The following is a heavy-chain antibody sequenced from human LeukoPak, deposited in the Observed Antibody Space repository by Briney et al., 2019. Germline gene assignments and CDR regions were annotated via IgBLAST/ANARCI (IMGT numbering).Heavy chain of an antibody. CDR3: AREGAYGSGSYEH. CDR2: IYSGEST. Sequence: PGGSLRLSCAVSGSSVRGNYMGWVRQAPGKGLQRVSIIYSGESTYYADSVKGRFTISRDHSKNTLYLQMNRLRAEDTAVYYCAREGAYGSGSYEHWGQGTLVTVAS. J-gene: IGHJ4*02. V-gene: IGHV3-53*01. CDR1: GSSVRGNY. D-gene: IGHD3-10*01.